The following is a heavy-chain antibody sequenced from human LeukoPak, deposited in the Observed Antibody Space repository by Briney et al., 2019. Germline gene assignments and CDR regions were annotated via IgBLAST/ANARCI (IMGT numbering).Heavy chain of an antibody. CDR1: GGSISSYY. J-gene: IGHJ4*02. D-gene: IGHD4-17*01. CDR2: IYYSGST. CDR3: ARSGYGDYEDS. Sequence: SETLSLTCTVSGGSISSYYWSWIRQPPGKGLEWIGYIYYSGSTNYNPSLKSRVTISVDTSKNQFSLKLSSVTAADTAVYYCARSGYGDYEDSWGQGTLVTVSS. V-gene: IGHV4-59*01.